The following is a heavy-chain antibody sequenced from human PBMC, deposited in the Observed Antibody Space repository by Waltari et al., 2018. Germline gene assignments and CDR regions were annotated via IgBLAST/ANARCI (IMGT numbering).Heavy chain of an antibody. J-gene: IGHJ4*02. CDR2: IQRSGVT. CDR1: GESMSSGDW. D-gene: IGHD2-15*01. CDR3: ARDRGRGIYLDS. V-gene: IGHV4-4*02. Sequence: QMQMQESGPGLVKPSETLTVTCTVSGESMSSGDWWSWVRQSPEKGLEWIGKIQRSGVTQSNPSLESRVSISADPSSNQFSLRLTSTTAADTAVYFCARDRGRGIYLDSWGRGTLVTVSA.